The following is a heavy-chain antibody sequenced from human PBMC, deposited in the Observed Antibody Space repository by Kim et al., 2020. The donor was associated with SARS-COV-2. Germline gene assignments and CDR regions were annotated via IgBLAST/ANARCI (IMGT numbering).Heavy chain of an antibody. CDR2: ST. J-gene: IGHJ4*02. CDR3: ARQEYSGRSD. V-gene: IGHV3-66*04. D-gene: IGHD5-12*01. Sequence: STYYTDSVKGRFTISRDNSKNTLYLQMNSLRAEDTAVYYCARQEYSGRSDWGQGTLVTVSS.